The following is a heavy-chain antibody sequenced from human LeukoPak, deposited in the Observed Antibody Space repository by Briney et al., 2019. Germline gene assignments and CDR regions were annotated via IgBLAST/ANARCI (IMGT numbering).Heavy chain of an antibody. Sequence: GGSLRLSCAASGFTVSSNYMSWVRQAPGKGLEWVSVIYCGGSTYYADSVKGRFTNSRDNSKNTLYLQMNSMRAEDTAVYYCARVIAADGWFDPWGQGTLVTVPS. CDR2: IYCGGST. D-gene: IGHD6-13*01. J-gene: IGHJ5*02. CDR3: ARVIAADGWFDP. CDR1: GFTVSSNY. V-gene: IGHV3-66*01.